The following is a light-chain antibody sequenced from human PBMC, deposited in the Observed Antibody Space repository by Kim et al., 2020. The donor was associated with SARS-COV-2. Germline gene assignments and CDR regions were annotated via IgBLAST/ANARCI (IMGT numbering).Light chain of an antibody. Sequence: GQGVSISCSGSSANIGTNTVNWCQLVPGTAPNLVIYFDNHRPSGVPDRFSGSKSDTSASLAISGLQSEDEAEYYCAAWDDRLDGVLFGGGTKLSVL. V-gene: IGLV1-44*01. CDR2: FDN. J-gene: IGLJ2*01. CDR3: AAWDDRLDGVL. CDR1: SANIGTNT.